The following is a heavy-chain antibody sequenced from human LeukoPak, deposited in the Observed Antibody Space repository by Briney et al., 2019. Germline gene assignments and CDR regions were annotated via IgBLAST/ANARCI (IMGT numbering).Heavy chain of an antibody. CDR3: ATVNLGYCSGGSCYWFDP. Sequence: GASVKVSCKVSGYTLTELSMHWVRQAPGKGLEWMGGFDTEDGETIYAQKFQGRVTMTEDTSTDTAYMELSSLRSEDTAVYYCATVNLGYCSGGSCYWFDPWGQGTLVTVSS. CDR2: FDTEDGET. J-gene: IGHJ5*02. CDR1: GYTLTELS. V-gene: IGHV1-24*01. D-gene: IGHD2-15*01.